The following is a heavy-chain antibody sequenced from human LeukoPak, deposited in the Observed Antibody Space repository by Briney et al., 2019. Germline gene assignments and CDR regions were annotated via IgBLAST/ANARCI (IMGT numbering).Heavy chain of an antibody. CDR3: ARDRSSRVYDF. D-gene: IGHD5/OR15-5a*01. CDR2: IWYDGSRK. V-gene: IGHV3-33*01. J-gene: IGHJ4*02. Sequence: GGSLRLSCVASGLTFSNYGMHWVRQAPGKGLEWVAVIWYDGSRKYYAGSVKGRFSIPRDNSKNTLYLQMNSLRAEDTAVYYCARDRSSRVYDFWGQGILVTVSS. CDR1: GLTFSNYG.